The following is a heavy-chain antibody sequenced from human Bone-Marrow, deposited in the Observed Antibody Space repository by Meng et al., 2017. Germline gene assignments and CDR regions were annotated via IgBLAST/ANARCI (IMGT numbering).Heavy chain of an antibody. CDR1: GYSISSGYY. Sequence: SETLSLTCAVSGYSISSGYYWGWIRQPPGKGLEWIGSIYHSGSTYYNPSLKSRVTISVATSKNQFSLKLSSVTAADTAVYYCARDLLPDFWSGYAALVDYWGQGTLVTVSS. CDR2: IYHSGST. D-gene: IGHD3-3*01. J-gene: IGHJ4*02. V-gene: IGHV4-38-2*02. CDR3: ARDLLPDFWSGYAALVDY.